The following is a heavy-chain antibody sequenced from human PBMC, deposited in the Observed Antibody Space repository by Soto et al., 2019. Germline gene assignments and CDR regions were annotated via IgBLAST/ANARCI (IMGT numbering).Heavy chain of an antibody. D-gene: IGHD6-19*01. CDR3: ARQGSRYSSGWYSWFDP. Sequence: LGESLKISCKGSGYSFTSYWIGWVRQMPGKGLEWMGIIYPGDSDTRYSPSFQGQVTISADKSISTAYLQWSSLKASDTAMYYCARQGSRYSSGWYSWFDPWGQGTLVTVPS. V-gene: IGHV5-51*01. J-gene: IGHJ5*02. CDR2: IYPGDSDT. CDR1: GYSFTSYW.